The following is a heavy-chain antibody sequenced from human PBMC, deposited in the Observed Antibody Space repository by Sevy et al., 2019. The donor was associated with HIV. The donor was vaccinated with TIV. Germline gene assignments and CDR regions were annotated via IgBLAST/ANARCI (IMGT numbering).Heavy chain of an antibody. CDR1: GYTFTSYG. Sequence: ASVKVSCKASGYTFTSYGISWVRQAPGQGLEWMGWISAYNGNTNYAQKLQGRVTMTTDTSTSTAYMELRSLRSDDTAVYDCARSGNIVVVPAAPLDYYYYMDVWGKGTTVTVSS. CDR3: ARSGNIVVVPAAPLDYYYYMDV. J-gene: IGHJ6*03. CDR2: ISAYNGNT. D-gene: IGHD2-2*01. V-gene: IGHV1-18*04.